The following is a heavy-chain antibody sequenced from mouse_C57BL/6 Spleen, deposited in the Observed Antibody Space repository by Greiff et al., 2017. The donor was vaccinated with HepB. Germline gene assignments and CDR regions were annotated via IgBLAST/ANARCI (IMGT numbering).Heavy chain of an antibody. Sequence: DVKLVESGGGLVKPGGSLKLSCAASGFTFSSYAMSWVRQTPEKRLEWVATISDGGSYTYYPDNVKGRFTISRDNAKNNLYLQMSHLKSEDTAMYYCARGITTGYFDYWGQGTTLTVSS. D-gene: IGHD2-4*01. CDR3: ARGITTGYFDY. CDR2: ISDGGSYT. CDR1: GFTFSSYA. J-gene: IGHJ2*01. V-gene: IGHV5-4*03.